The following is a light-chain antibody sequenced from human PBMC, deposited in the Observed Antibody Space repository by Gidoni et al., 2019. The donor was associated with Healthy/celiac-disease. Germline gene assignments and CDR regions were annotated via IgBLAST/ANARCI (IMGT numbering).Light chain of an antibody. Sequence: EIVITQSPATLSVSPGERATLSCRASQSVSSNLAWYQQKPGQAPRLLIYGASTRATGIPARFSGSGSGTEFTLTISSLQSEDFAVYYCQQYNNWPPRFGPXTKVDIK. CDR2: GAS. CDR3: QQYNNWPPR. J-gene: IGKJ3*01. CDR1: QSVSSN. V-gene: IGKV3-15*01.